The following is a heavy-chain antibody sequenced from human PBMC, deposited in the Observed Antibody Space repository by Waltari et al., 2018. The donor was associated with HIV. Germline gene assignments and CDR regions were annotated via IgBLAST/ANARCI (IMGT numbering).Heavy chain of an antibody. CDR3: AIQRNPLNNFYYGMDV. CDR1: GFNFRLYG. CDR2: ISGSGGKT. D-gene: IGHD1-1*01. V-gene: IGHV3-23*01. Sequence: EVQLLESEGALVQPGGSLRLSCVASGFNFRLYGMCSVRQAPGKGLEWVSGISGSGGKTNYADSVKGRFTISRDNSKNTLYLQMNSLRAEDTAIFYCAIQRNPLNNFYYGMDVWGQGTTVTVSS. J-gene: IGHJ6*02.